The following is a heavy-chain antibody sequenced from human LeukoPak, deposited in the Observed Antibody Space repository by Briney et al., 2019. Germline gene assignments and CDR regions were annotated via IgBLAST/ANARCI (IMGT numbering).Heavy chain of an antibody. D-gene: IGHD6-13*01. J-gene: IGHJ5*02. CDR2: IIPIFGTA. V-gene: IGHV1-69*05. CDR3: ARIAAADNWFDP. Sequence: SVKVSCKASGGTFSSYAISWVRQAPGQGLEWMGGIIPIFGTANYAQKFQGRVTITTDESTSTAYMELSSLRSEDTAVYYCARIAAADNWFDPWGQGTLVTVSS. CDR1: GGTFSSYA.